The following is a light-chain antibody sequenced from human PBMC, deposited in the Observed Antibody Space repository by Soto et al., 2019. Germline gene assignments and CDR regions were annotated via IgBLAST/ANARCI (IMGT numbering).Light chain of an antibody. Sequence: DIQMTQSPSSLSASVGERVTITCRASQSISSYLNWYQQKPGKAPKLLIYAASSLQSGVPSRFSGSGFGTDFTLTISSLQPEDFATYYCQQSYSTVTFGGGTKVEIK. CDR1: QSISSY. CDR2: AAS. CDR3: QQSYSTVT. J-gene: IGKJ4*01. V-gene: IGKV1-39*01.